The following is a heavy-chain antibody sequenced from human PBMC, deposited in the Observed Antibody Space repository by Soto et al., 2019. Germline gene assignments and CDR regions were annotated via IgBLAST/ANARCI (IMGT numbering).Heavy chain of an antibody. CDR1: GFTFSSYA. J-gene: IGHJ4*02. Sequence: PGGSLRLSCAASGFTFSSYAMSWVRQAPGKGLEWVSAISGSGGSTYYADSVKGRFTISRDNSKNTLYLQMNSLRAEDTAVYYCAGQEESGYDHGPFDYWGQGTLVTVSS. V-gene: IGHV3-23*01. D-gene: IGHD5-12*01. CDR3: AGQEESGYDHGPFDY. CDR2: ISGSGGST.